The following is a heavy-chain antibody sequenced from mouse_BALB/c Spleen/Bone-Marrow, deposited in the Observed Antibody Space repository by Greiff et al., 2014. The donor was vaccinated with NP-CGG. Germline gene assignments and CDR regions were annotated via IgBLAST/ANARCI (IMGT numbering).Heavy chain of an antibody. CDR3: ANYYYGSHFDY. D-gene: IGHD1-1*01. CDR1: GFNIEDTY. Sequence: EVQLQQSGAALVKPGASVKLSCTASGFNIEDTYMHWVKQRPEQGLEWIGRIDPANGNTKYDPKFQGKATITAGTSSNTAYLQLSSLTSEDTAVYYCANYYYGSHFDYWGQGTTLTVSS. CDR2: IDPANGNT. J-gene: IGHJ2*01. V-gene: IGHV14-3*02.